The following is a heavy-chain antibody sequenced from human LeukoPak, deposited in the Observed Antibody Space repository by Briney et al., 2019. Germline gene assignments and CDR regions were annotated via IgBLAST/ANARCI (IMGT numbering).Heavy chain of an antibody. CDR3: ARSDILTGYSTFDY. CDR1: GFTFSSHA. D-gene: IGHD3-9*01. Sequence: GGSLRLSCAASGFTFSSHALHWVRQAPGKGLEWVAVISYDGSTKYYADSVKGRFTISRDNAKNSLYLQMNSLRAEDTAVYYCARSDILTGYSTFDYWGQGTLVTVSS. V-gene: IGHV3-30*04. J-gene: IGHJ4*02. CDR2: ISYDGSTK.